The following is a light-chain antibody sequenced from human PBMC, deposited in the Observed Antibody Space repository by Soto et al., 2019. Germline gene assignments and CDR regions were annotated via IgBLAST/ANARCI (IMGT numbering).Light chain of an antibody. CDR3: SSYTSSRTQVV. CDR1: SSDVGGYNY. CDR2: EVS. Sequence: QSALTQPASVSGSPGQSITISCTGTSSDVGGYNYVSWYQQHPGKAPKLMIYEVSNRPSGVSNRFSGSKSGNTASLTISGLQAEDEADYYCSSYTSSRTQVVFGGGTKPTVL. V-gene: IGLV2-14*01. J-gene: IGLJ2*01.